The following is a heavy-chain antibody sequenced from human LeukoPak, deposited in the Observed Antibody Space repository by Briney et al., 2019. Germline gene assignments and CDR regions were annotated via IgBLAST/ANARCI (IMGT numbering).Heavy chain of an antibody. J-gene: IGHJ5*02. CDR3: AGYSSSWYWFDP. CDR2: IYTSGST. CDR1: GGSISSYY. V-gene: IGHV4-4*07. Sequence: SETPSLTCTVSGGSISSYYWSWIRQPAGKGLEWIGRIYTSGSTNYNPSLKSRVTMSLDTSKNQLSLKLSSATAADTAVYYCAGYSSSWYWFDPWGQGTLVTVSS. D-gene: IGHD6-13*01.